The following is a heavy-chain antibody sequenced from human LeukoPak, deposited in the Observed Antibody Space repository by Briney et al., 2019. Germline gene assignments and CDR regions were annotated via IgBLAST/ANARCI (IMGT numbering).Heavy chain of an antibody. Sequence: GESLKIPCKGSGYSFTSYWIGWVRQMPGKGLEWMGIIYPGDSDTRYSPSFQGQVTISADKSISTAYLQWSSLKASDTAMYYCARQVNYYDSSGYYLGPFDYWGQGTLVTVSS. J-gene: IGHJ4*02. V-gene: IGHV5-51*01. D-gene: IGHD3-22*01. CDR3: ARQVNYYDSSGYYLGPFDY. CDR1: GYSFTSYW. CDR2: IYPGDSDT.